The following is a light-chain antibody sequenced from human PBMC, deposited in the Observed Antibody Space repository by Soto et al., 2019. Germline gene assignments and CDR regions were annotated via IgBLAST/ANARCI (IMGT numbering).Light chain of an antibody. J-gene: IGKJ4*01. CDR3: QQRVHWLT. CDR1: QSVSAY. V-gene: IGKV3-11*01. CDR2: DVS. Sequence: EVVLTQSPASLSLSPGERATLSCRASQSVSAYLAWYQQKAGQAPRLLIYDVSNRAPGIPARFTGSGSATDFTLTISSVEPEDSAVYYCQQRVHWLTFGGGTKVEIK.